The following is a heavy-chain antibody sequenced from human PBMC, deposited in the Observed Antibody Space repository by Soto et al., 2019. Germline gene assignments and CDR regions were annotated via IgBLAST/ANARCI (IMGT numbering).Heavy chain of an antibody. V-gene: IGHV3-23*01. CDR2: ISGSGGST. J-gene: IGHJ4*02. CDR3: AKFGMATTKRSPPYYIDY. CDR1: GFTFSSYA. Sequence: GGSLRLSCAASGFTFSSYAMSWVRQAPGKGLEWVSGISGSGGSTYFADSVKGRFTISRDNSKNTLYLQMNSLRAEDTAVYYCAKFGMATTKRSPPYYIDYWGQGIPVTVSS. D-gene: IGHD1-1*01.